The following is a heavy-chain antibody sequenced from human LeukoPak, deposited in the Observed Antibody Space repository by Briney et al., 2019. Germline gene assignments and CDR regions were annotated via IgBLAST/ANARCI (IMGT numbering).Heavy chain of an antibody. J-gene: IGHJ4*02. CDR1: GFNFSSYW. CDR3: GGGRPRGHSGYVIDY. D-gene: IGHD5-12*01. V-gene: IGHV3-74*01. CDR2: INYDGTTT. Sequence: GGSLRLSCAASGFNFSSYWMHWVRQAPGKGLVWISRINYDGTTTSYADSVKGRFTISRDNAKNTLYLQMNSLRAEDTAAFYCGGGRPRGHSGYVIDYWGQGTPITVSS.